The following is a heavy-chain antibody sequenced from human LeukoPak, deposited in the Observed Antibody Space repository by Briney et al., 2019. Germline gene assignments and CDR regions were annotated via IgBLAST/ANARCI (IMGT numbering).Heavy chain of an antibody. Sequence: GGSPRLSCTASGFTFVDYAMSWVRQAPGKGLEWVGFIRSKAYGGTTEYAASVKGRFTSSRDDSKSIAYLQMNSLKTEDTAVYYCTRWVYYYDSSGYPGVYFDYWGQGTLVTVSS. D-gene: IGHD3-22*01. J-gene: IGHJ4*02. CDR1: GFTFVDYA. CDR2: IRSKAYGGTT. V-gene: IGHV3-49*04. CDR3: TRWVYYYDSSGYPGVYFDY.